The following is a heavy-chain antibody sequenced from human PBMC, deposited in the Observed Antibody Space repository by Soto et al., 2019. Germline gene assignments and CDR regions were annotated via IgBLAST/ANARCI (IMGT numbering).Heavy chain of an antibody. Sequence: PSETLSLTCTVSGVSISDYYWSWIRQPAGKGLEWIGRMYFTGNTNYNASLKSRVTMSVDTSKNQFSLKLSSVTAADTAVYYCARDQNYGDAFDIWGQGTMVT. CDR1: GVSISDYY. V-gene: IGHV4-4*07. D-gene: IGHD1-7*01. CDR2: MYFTGNT. CDR3: ARDQNYGDAFDI. J-gene: IGHJ3*02.